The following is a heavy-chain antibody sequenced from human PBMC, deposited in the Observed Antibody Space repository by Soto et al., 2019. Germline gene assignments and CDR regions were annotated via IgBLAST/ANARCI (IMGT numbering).Heavy chain of an antibody. V-gene: IGHV4-31*03. Sequence: QVQLQESGPGLVKTSQTLSLTCSVSGGYISSGGNYWSWIRQHPGKGLEWIGFIYYTGHTKYNAALKSRASISADMSENQFSLTLTSVTAADTAVYYCAREDINESFFDYWGPGILVTVSS. CDR2: IYYTGHT. CDR3: AREDINESFFDY. D-gene: IGHD2-8*01. J-gene: IGHJ4*02. CDR1: GGYISSGGNY.